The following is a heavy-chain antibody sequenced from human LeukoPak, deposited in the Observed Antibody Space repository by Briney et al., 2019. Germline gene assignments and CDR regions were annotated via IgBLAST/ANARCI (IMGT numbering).Heavy chain of an antibody. CDR3: ARDLGSGSPGDFDY. CDR2: ISSSSSYI. Sequence: PGGSLRLSCAASGFTFSSYSMNWVRQAPGKGLEWVSSISSSSSYIYYADSVKGRFTISRDNAKNSLYLQMSSLRAEDTAVYYCARDLGSGSPGDFDYWGQGTLVTVSS. J-gene: IGHJ4*02. V-gene: IGHV3-21*01. D-gene: IGHD1-26*01. CDR1: GFTFSSYS.